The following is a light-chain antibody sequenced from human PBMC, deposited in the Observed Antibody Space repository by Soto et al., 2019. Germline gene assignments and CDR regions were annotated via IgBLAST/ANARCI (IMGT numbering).Light chain of an antibody. V-gene: IGKV1-5*03. CDR2: KAS. J-gene: IGKJ2*01. CDR1: QSISSW. Sequence: DIQMTQSPSTLYESIGDRVTITCRASQSISSWLAWYQQKPGKAPKLLIYKASSLESGVPSRFSGSGSGTEFTLTISSLQPDDFATYYCQQYNSYSYTFGQGTKLEIK. CDR3: QQYNSYSYT.